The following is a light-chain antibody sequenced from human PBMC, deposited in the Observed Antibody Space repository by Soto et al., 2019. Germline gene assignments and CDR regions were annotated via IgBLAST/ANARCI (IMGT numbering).Light chain of an antibody. J-gene: IGKJ1*01. CDR2: GAS. V-gene: IGKV3-20*01. CDR3: QQYGSSPTWT. Sequence: EIVLTQSPGTLSLSPGERASLSCRADQSVNSVYLAWYQHKPGQAPRLLIYGASTRASGIPDRFSGSGSGTDFTLTISRLEPEDSAVYYCQQYGSSPTWTFGQGTKVDIK. CDR1: QSVNSVY.